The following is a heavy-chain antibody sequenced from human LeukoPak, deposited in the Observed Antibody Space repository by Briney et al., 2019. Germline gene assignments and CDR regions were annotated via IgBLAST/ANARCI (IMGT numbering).Heavy chain of an antibody. CDR1: GFTIDDYA. CDR2: ISGDGGST. J-gene: IGHJ6*02. D-gene: IGHD5-18*01. Sequence: GGSLSLSCAASGFTIDDYAMHWVRQPPAPGLERVSLISGDGGSTYYEDSVKGRFTISRDNSKNSLYLQMNSLRTEDTALYYCAKDIDTAMVARYYYYGMDVWGQGTTVTVSS. CDR3: AKDIDTAMVARYYYYGMDV. V-gene: IGHV3-43*02.